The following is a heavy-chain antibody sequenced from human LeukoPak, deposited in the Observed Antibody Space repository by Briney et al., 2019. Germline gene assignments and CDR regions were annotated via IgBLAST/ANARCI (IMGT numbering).Heavy chain of an antibody. Sequence: GGSLRLSCAASGFTFSNYDMHWVRQATGKGLEWVSAIGTAGDTYYPGSVKGRFTISRENAKNSLYLQMNSLRAGDTAVYYCARGDSSSWYYYYGMDVWGQGTTVTVSS. J-gene: IGHJ6*02. CDR2: IGTAGDT. V-gene: IGHV3-13*01. CDR3: ARGDSSSWYYYYGMDV. D-gene: IGHD6-13*01. CDR1: GFTFSNYD.